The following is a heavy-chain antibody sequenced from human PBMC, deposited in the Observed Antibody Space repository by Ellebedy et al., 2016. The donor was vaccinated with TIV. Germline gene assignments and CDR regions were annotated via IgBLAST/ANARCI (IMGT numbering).Heavy chain of an antibody. Sequence: GGSLRLSXAASGFTFSSYWMNWVRQAPGKGLVWVSRINSDGSDTNYADSVKGRFTISRDNAENTLYLQMSGLRAEDTAVYYGARGVSYYHDSSGYGTVWGQGTTVTVSS. D-gene: IGHD3-22*01. V-gene: IGHV3-74*01. J-gene: IGHJ6*02. CDR2: INSDGSDT. CDR1: GFTFSSYW. CDR3: ARGVSYYHDSSGYGTV.